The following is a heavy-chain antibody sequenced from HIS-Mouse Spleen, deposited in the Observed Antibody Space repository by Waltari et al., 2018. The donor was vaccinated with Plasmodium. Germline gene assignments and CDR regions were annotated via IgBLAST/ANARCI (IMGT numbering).Heavy chain of an antibody. CDR1: GFTFSSYA. CDR3: ARDPFYVDTAMVLDC. D-gene: IGHD5-18*01. Sequence: QVQLVESGGGVVQPGRSLRLSCAASGFTFSSYAFPWARQAPGKGLEWVAVISYEGSNKYYADSVKGRFTISRDNSKNTLYLQMNSLRAEDTAVYYCARDPFYVDTAMVLDCWGQGTLVTVSS. CDR2: ISYEGSNK. V-gene: IGHV3-30*04. J-gene: IGHJ4*02.